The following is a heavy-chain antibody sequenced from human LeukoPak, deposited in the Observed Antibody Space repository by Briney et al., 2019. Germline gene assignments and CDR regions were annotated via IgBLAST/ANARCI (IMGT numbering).Heavy chain of an antibody. Sequence: PGGSLRLSCAASGFTFSSYGMHWVRQAPGKGLEWVAFIRYDGSNKFYADSVKGRFTNSRDNSKNTLYLQMSSLRAEDTAVYYCAKMDEYCSSTSCYIWGKGTLVTVSS. CDR1: GFTFSSYG. CDR2: IRYDGSNK. V-gene: IGHV3-30*02. CDR3: AKMDEYCSSTSCYI. J-gene: IGHJ4*02. D-gene: IGHD2-2*02.